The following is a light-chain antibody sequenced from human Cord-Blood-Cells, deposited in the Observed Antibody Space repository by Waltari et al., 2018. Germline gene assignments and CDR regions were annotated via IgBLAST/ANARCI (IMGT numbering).Light chain of an antibody. V-gene: IGLV2-14*01. CDR1: SSDVGGYNY. J-gene: IGLJ1*01. CDR3: SSYTSSSTYV. CDR2: DVS. Sequence: QSALTQPASVSGSPGQSITISCTGTSSDVGGYNYVSWYQQHPGKAPKLMSYDVSKRPAGVSNRFSGSQSGNTASLTISGLQAEDEADYYCSSYTSSSTYVFGTGTKVTVL.